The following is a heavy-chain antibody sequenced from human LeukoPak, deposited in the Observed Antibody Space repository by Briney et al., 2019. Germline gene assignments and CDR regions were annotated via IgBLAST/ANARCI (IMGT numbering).Heavy chain of an antibody. V-gene: IGHV3-20*04. CDR1: GFTFDDYG. Sequence: PGGSLRLSCAASGFTFDDYGMGWVRQAPGKGLEWVSGINWNGGSIGYADSVKGRFTISRDNAKNSLYLQMNSLRAEDTALYYCASVVVGYCSSTSCYAGYFDYWGQGTLVTVSS. D-gene: IGHD2-2*01. CDR3: ASVVVGYCSSTSCYAGYFDY. CDR2: INWNGGSI. J-gene: IGHJ4*02.